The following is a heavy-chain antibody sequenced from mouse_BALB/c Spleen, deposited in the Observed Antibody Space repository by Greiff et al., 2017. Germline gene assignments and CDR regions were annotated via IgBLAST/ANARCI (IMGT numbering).Heavy chain of an antibody. CDR1: GYTFTSYY. D-gene: IGHD4-1*01. CDR2: IYPGDGST. CDR3: ARPGSSSYYAMDY. Sequence: QVQLQQSGPELVKPGASVKMSCKASGYTFTSYYIHWVKQRPGQGLEWIGWIYPGDGSTKYNEKFKGKTTLTADKSSSTAYMLLSSLTSEDSAIYFCARPGSSSYYAMDYWGQGTSVTVSS. J-gene: IGHJ4*01. V-gene: IGHV1S56*01.